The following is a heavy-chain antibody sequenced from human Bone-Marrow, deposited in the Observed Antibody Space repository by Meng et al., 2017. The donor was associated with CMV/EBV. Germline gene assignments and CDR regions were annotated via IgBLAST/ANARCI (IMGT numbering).Heavy chain of an antibody. CDR3: STSLGYCGGGTCPPEYYGLDV. CDR1: GFSFTDST. V-gene: IGHV3-73*01. Sequence: GASQKISCGASGFSFTDSTIYWARQASGKGLEWVGRVRSKTYNYATAYAVSVKGRFAISRDDSKNTAYLQMNSLRTEETSGYYCSTSLGYCGGGTCPPEYYGLDVWGQGTTVTGSS. J-gene: IGHJ6*02. D-gene: IGHD2-15*01. CDR2: VRSKTYNYAT.